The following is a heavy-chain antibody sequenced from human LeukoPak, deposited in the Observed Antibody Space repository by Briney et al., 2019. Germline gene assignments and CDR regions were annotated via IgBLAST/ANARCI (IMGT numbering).Heavy chain of an antibody. J-gene: IGHJ4*02. CDR2: IYTGGST. D-gene: IGHD3-9*01. V-gene: IGHV3-66*01. Sequence: PGGSLRLSCAASGFTFSNYAMHWVRQAPGQGLEWVSVIYTGGSTYYADSVKGRFTISRDNSKNMLFLQMNSLRAEDTAVYYCAGAPLTGYYNPLNYWGQGTLVTVSS. CDR1: GFTFSNYA. CDR3: AGAPLTGYYNPLNY.